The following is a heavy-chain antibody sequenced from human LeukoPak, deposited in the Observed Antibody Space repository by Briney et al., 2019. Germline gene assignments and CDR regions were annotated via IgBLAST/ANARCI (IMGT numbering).Heavy chain of an antibody. Sequence: SETLSLTCTVPGGSVSSGSYYWSWIRQPPGKGLEWIGYIYYSGSTNYNPSLKSRVTISVDTSKNQFSLKLSSVTAADTAVYYCAREENGWNGSDDAFDIWGQGTMVTVSS. CDR1: GGSVSSGSYY. V-gene: IGHV4-61*01. CDR3: AREENGWNGSDDAFDI. J-gene: IGHJ3*02. D-gene: IGHD1-1*01. CDR2: IYYSGST.